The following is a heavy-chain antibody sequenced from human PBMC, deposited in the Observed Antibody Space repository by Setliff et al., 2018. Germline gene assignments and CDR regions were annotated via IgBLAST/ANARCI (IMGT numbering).Heavy chain of an antibody. CDR3: ARETTYYDILTGYPLFDY. J-gene: IGHJ4*02. V-gene: IGHV3-74*01. CDR2: INSDGSST. CDR1: GFTFSSYW. D-gene: IGHD3-9*01. Sequence: GGSLRLSCAASGFTFSSYWMNWVRQAPGKGLVWVSRINSDGSSTSYADSVKGRFTISRDNAKNSLYLQMNSLRAEDTAVYYCARETTYYDILTGYPLFDYWGQGTLVTVSS.